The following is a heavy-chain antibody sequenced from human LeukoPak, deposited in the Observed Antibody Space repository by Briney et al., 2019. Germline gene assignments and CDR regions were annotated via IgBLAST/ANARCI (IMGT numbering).Heavy chain of an antibody. CDR3: ARVYSGGWYFDY. CDR2: IYYSGST. J-gene: IGHJ4*02. V-gene: IGHV4-31*11. CDR1: GGSFIGYY. D-gene: IGHD6-19*01. Sequence: SETLSLTCAVYGGSFIGYYWSWIRQDSRKGLEWIGHIYYSGSTYYNPSLKSRLIISLDMSTNQFSLNLNSVTAADTAVYYCARVYSGGWYFDYWGQGALVTVSS.